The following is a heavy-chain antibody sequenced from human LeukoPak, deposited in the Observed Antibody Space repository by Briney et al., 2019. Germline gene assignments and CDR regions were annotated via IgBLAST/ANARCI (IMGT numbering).Heavy chain of an antibody. V-gene: IGHV3-48*03. D-gene: IGHD3-9*01. CDR2: ISSSGSTI. CDR3: ARGEEDILTGYYEGHYYMDV. J-gene: IGHJ6*03. Sequence: GGSLRLSCAASGFTFSSYEMNWVRQAPGKGLEWVSYISSSGSTIYYADSVKGRFTISRDNAKNSLYLQMNSLRAEDTAVYYCARGEEDILTGYYEGHYYMDVWGKGTTVTVSS. CDR1: GFTFSSYE.